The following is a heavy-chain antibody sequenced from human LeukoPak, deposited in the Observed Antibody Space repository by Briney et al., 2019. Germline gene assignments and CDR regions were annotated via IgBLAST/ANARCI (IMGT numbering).Heavy chain of an antibody. CDR1: GGSISSSSYY. Sequence: SETLSLTCTVSGGSISSSSYYWGWIRQPPGKGLEWIGSIYYSGSTYYNPSLKSRVTISVDTSKNQFSLKLSSVTAADTAVYYCARDMGSALEPPDWFDPWGQGTLVTVSS. CDR3: ARDMGSALEPPDWFDP. D-gene: IGHD1-1*01. V-gene: IGHV4-39*07. J-gene: IGHJ5*02. CDR2: IYYSGST.